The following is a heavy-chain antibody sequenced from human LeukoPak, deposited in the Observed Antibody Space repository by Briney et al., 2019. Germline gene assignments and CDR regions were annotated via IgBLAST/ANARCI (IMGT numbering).Heavy chain of an antibody. CDR2: ISGSGGTT. D-gene: IGHD1-1*01. CDR3: ARGIDDGDNWFDP. J-gene: IGHJ5*02. CDR1: GLTFSSYG. Sequence: GGSLRLSCAASGLTFSSYGMIWVRQAPGKGLEWVSGISGSGGTTYYADSVKGRFTISRDNSKNTLYLEMNSLRAEDTALYYCARGIDDGDNWFDPWGQGTLVTVSS. V-gene: IGHV3-23*01.